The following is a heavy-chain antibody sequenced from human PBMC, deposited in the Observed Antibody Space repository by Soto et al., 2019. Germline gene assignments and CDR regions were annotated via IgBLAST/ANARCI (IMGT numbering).Heavy chain of an antibody. CDR1: GYTFTSYG. CDR2: ISAYNGNT. D-gene: IGHD1-7*01. Sequence: ASVKVSCKASGYTFTSYGISWVRQAPGQGLEWMGWISAYNGNTNYAQKLQGRVTMTTDTSTSTAYMELRSLRSDDTAVYYCARVGKLELPTYYGMDVWSQGTTVTVSS. J-gene: IGHJ6*02. CDR3: ARVGKLELPTYYGMDV. V-gene: IGHV1-18*04.